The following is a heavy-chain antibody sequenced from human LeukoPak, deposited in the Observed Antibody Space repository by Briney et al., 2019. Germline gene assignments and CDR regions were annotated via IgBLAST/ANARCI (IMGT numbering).Heavy chain of an antibody. CDR1: GGSITSYY. D-gene: IGHD3-22*01. CDR3: AGHYYYDTTGSDD. CDR2: IYTSGST. J-gene: IGHJ4*02. V-gene: IGHV4-4*07. Sequence: SETLSLTCSVSGGSITSYYWSWIRQPAGKGLEWIGRIYTSGSTNCNPSLKSRVTMSVDTSKNQFSLKLSSVTAADTAVYYCAGHYYYDTTGSDDWGPGTLVTVSS.